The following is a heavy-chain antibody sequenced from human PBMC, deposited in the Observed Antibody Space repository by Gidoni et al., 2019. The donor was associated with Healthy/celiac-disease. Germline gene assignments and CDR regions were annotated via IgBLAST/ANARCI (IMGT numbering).Heavy chain of an antibody. D-gene: IGHD3-22*01. J-gene: IGHJ4*02. Sequence: QVQLVQSGAEVKKPGASVKVSCKASGYTFTSYAMHWVRQAPGQRLEWMGWINAGNGNTKYSQKFQGRVTITSDTSASTAYMELSSLRSDDTAVYYCARAFYYYDSSGYYLGEYYFDYWGQGTLVTVSS. CDR1: GYTFTSYA. V-gene: IGHV1-3*01. CDR2: INAGNGNT. CDR3: ARAFYYYDSSGYYLGEYYFDY.